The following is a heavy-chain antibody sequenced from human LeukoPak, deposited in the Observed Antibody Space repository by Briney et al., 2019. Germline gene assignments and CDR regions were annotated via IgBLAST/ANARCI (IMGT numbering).Heavy chain of an antibody. CDR2: INHSGST. J-gene: IGHJ6*02. D-gene: IGHD5-18*01. Sequence: PSETLSLTCAVYGGSFSGYYWSWIRQPPGKGREWIGEINHSGSTNYNPSLKSRVTISVDTSKNQFSLKLSSVTAADTAVYYCARGLRGYSYGPESYYYYGMDVWGQGTTVTVSS. CDR1: GGSFSGYY. CDR3: ARGLRGYSYGPESYYYYGMDV. V-gene: IGHV4-34*01.